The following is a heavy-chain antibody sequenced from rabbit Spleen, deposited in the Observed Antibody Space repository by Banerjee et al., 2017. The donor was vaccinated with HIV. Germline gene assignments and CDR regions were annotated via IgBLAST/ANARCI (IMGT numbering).Heavy chain of an antibody. CDR1: GFSFSNKAV. Sequence: QEQLVESGGGLVKPEGSLKLSCTASGFSFSNKAVMCWVRQAPGKGLEWIACIYTGDGNSNYASWAKGRFTISKTSSTTVTLQMTSLTVADTATYFCARGLVEYFNLWGPGTLVTVS. J-gene: IGHJ4*01. CDR2: IYTGDGNS. CDR3: ARGLVEYFNL. D-gene: IGHD4-2*01. V-gene: IGHV1S45*01.